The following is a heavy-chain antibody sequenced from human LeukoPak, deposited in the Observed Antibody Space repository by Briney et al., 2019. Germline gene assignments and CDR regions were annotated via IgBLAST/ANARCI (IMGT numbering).Heavy chain of an antibody. CDR3: ARVGDYGALGMDV. J-gene: IGHJ6*02. CDR1: GGSISGYY. D-gene: IGHD4-17*01. CDR2: IYYNGVS. Sequence: SETLSLTCTVSGGSISGYYWSWIRQPPGKGLEWIAYIYYNGVSNYNPSLKSRVTISVDKSKNQFSLKLSSVTAADTAVYYCARVGDYGALGMDVWGQGTTVTVSS. V-gene: IGHV4-59*12.